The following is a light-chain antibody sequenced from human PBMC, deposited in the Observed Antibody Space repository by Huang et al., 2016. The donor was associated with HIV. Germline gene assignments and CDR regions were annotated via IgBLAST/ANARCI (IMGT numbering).Light chain of an antibody. J-gene: IGKJ4*01. V-gene: IGKV1-12*01. Sequence: DIQMTQSPSSVSASVGDRVTITCRASQDVDTWLCLYQQKPGKAPKLLIHTASILQSGVPSRFSGSGSGTDFTLTISNLQPEDFATYYCQQANSFPLTFGAGTKVEIK. CDR2: TAS. CDR1: QDVDTW. CDR3: QQANSFPLT.